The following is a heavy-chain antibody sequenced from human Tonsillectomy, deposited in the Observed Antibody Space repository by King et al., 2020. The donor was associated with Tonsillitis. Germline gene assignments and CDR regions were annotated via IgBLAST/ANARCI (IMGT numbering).Heavy chain of an antibody. J-gene: IGHJ6*03. D-gene: IGHD4-17*01. CDR1: GDSISSYY. CDR3: ARLTGDYPYYYYYMDV. Sequence: LQLQESGPGLVKPSETLSLTCTVSGDSISSYYWSWVRQPPGKGLEWIGYISSSGTTNSNPSHQIRVTISVDTSKNQFSLRLSSLTAADTAIYYCARLTGDYPYYYYYMDVWGKGATVAVSS. CDR2: ISSSGTT. V-gene: IGHV4-59*08.